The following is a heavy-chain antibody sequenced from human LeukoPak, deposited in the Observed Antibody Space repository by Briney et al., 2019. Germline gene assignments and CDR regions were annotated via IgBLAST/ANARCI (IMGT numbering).Heavy chain of an antibody. D-gene: IGHD6-6*01. CDR1: GYSFTSYW. J-gene: IGHJ6*02. CDR2: IYPGDSDT. V-gene: IGHV5-51*01. Sequence: GESLKISCQGSGYSFTSYWIGWVRQMPGKGLEWMGIIYPGDSDTRYSPSFQGQVTISADKSISTAYLQWSSLKASDTAMYYCASAENGYSSSSQVWGYGMDVWGQGTTVTVSS. CDR3: ASAENGYSSSSQVWGYGMDV.